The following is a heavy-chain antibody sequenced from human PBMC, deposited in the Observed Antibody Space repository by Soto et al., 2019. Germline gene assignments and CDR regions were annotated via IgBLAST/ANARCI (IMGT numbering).Heavy chain of an antibody. CDR1: GYRFSNFW. V-gene: IGHV5-51*01. D-gene: IGHD2-21*01. CDR2: IYPGDSDI. Sequence: EVQLEQSGAEVKKPGESLKISCKGSGYRFSNFWIAWVRQMPGKGLEWMGSIYPGDSDIRVSPSFQGQVTISADKSINTAYLQWSNLRASDAAFYYCARESGLKTLPQWDFDFWGRGARITVSS. CDR3: ARESGLKTLPQWDFDF. J-gene: IGHJ2*01.